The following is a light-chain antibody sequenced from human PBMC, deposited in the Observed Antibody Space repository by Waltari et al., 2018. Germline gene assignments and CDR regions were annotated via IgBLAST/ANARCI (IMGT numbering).Light chain of an antibody. CDR3: HSYDSDLNSQL. J-gene: IGLJ3*02. V-gene: IGLV1-40*01. CDR2: ENN. Sequence: QSVLTQPPSVSGSPGQTVTLSCSGSSSNVGSYSVQWYQQVPGTAPQLIIFENNKRHSGVSDRCAASRSGTSASLNITGLRSEDEAYYFCHSYDSDLNSQLFGGGT. CDR1: SSNVGSYS.